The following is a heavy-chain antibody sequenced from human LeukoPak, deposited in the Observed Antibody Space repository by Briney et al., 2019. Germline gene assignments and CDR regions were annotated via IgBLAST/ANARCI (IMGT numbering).Heavy chain of an antibody. CDR2: ISWNSGSI. J-gene: IGHJ4*02. V-gene: IGHV3-48*04. CDR3: ARDRYSWNSYFDY. D-gene: IGHD1-1*01. CDR1: GFTFSSYS. Sequence: GGSLRLSCAASGFTFSSYSMNWVRQAPGKGLEWVSGISWNSGSIGYADSVKGRFTISRDNAKNSLYLQMNSLRAEDTAVYYCARDRYSWNSYFDYWGQGTLVTVSS.